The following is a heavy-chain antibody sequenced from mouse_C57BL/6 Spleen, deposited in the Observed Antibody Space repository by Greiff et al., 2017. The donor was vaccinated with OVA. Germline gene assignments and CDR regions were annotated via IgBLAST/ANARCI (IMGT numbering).Heavy chain of an antibody. CDR3: AREWGDYGSSYSAWFAY. V-gene: IGHV1-52*01. Sequence: QVQLQQPGAELVRPGSSVKLSCKASGYTFTSYWMHWVKQRPIQGLEWIGNIDPSDSETHYNQKFKDKATLTVDKSSSTAYMQLSSLTSEDSAVYYCAREWGDYGSSYSAWFAYWGQGTLVTVSA. CDR1: GYTFTSYW. J-gene: IGHJ3*01. D-gene: IGHD1-1*01. CDR2: IDPSDSET.